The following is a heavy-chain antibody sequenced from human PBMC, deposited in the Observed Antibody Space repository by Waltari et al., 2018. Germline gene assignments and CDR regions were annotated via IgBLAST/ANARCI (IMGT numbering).Heavy chain of an antibody. CDR1: GFPFSSYG. D-gene: IGHD3-22*01. CDR3: AKSRAPSITMIVVDAFDI. V-gene: IGHV3-33*06. Sequence: QVQLVESGGGVVQPGRSLRLSCAASGFPFSSYGMHWVGQAQGKGLEWVAVIWYDGSNKYYADSVKGRFTISRDNSKNTLYLQMNSLRAEDTAVYYCAKSRAPSITMIVVDAFDIWGQGTMVTVSS. CDR2: IWYDGSNK. J-gene: IGHJ3*02.